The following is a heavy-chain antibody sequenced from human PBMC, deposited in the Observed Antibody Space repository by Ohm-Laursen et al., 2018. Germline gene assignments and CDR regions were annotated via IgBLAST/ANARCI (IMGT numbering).Heavy chain of an antibody. Sequence: SLRLSCAASGFTFSSYSMNWVRQAPGKGLEWVSSISSSSSYIYYADSVKGRFTISRDNAKNSLYLQMNSLRAEDTAVYYCARGSSSSGEYYYYYYGMDVWGQGTTVTVSS. V-gene: IGHV3-21*01. CDR1: GFTFSSYS. CDR3: ARGSSSSGEYYYYYYGMDV. D-gene: IGHD6-19*01. CDR2: ISSSSSYI. J-gene: IGHJ6*02.